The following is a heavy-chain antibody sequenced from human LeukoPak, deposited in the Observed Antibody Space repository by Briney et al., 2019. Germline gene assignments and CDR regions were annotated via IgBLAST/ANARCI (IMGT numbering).Heavy chain of an antibody. CDR2: IYTSGST. J-gene: IGHJ6*03. CDR1: GGSISSYY. V-gene: IGHV4-4*07. D-gene: IGHD3-3*01. CDR3: ARERPDFWSGYYSDYYMDV. Sequence: WETLSLTCTVSGGSISSYYWSWIRQPAGKGLEWIGRIYTSGSTNYNPSLKSRVTMSVDTSKNQFSLKLSSVTAADTAVYYCARERPDFWSGYYSDYYMDVWGKGTTVTVSS.